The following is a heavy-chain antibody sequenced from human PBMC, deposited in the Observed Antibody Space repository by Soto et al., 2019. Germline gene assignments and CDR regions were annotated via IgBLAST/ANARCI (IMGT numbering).Heavy chain of an antibody. CDR3: AKDVLEVATTSYFDY. V-gene: IGHV3-23*01. J-gene: IGHJ4*02. D-gene: IGHD5-12*01. Sequence: PGGSLRLSCAASGFTFSSYAMSWVRQAPGKGLEWVSAISGSGGSTYYADSVKGRSTISRDNSKNTLYLQMNSLRAEDTAVYYCAKDVLEVATTSYFDYWGQGTLVTVSS. CDR1: GFTFSSYA. CDR2: ISGSGGST.